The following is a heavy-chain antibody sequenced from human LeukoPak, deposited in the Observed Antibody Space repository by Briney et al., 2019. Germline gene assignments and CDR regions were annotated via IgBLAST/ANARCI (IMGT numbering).Heavy chain of an antibody. J-gene: IGHJ4*02. V-gene: IGHV4-39*01. CDR2: INYSGST. Sequence: SETLSLTFTVSGGSISSTFYYWGWIRPPPGKGVGGIGSINYSGSTYYNPSLKSRVTISVDTSKNQFSLELSSVTAADTAVYYCARRRFVRGPDVVNPFDYWGQGTLVTVSS. D-gene: IGHD2-8*01. CDR1: GGSISSTFYY. CDR3: ARRRFVRGPDVVNPFDY.